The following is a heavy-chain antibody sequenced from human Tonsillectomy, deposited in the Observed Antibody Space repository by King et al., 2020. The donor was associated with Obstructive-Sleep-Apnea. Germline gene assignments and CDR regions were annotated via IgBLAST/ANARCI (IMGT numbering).Heavy chain of an antibody. V-gene: IGHV4-4*02. Sequence: QLQESGPGLVKPSGTLSLTCAVSGASVNSSNWWSWVRPPPEKGLEWIGEIFHTGTTIYNPSLKSRVTMSVDKSKNHFSLKLTSVTAADTAVYFCARGIGLYHSDWYAYWGQGTLVTVSS. CDR1: GASVNSSNW. CDR3: ARGIGLYHSDWYAY. J-gene: IGHJ1*01. D-gene: IGHD6-19*01. CDR2: IFHTGTT.